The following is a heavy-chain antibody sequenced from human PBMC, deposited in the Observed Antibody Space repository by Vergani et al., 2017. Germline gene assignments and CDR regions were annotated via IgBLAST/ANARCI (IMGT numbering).Heavy chain of an antibody. CDR1: GYTFTSYG. D-gene: IGHD2-15*01. CDR3: ARGXYCSGGSCYSYFYYGMDV. V-gene: IGHV1-18*01. J-gene: IGHJ6*02. Sequence: QVQLVQSGAEVKKPGASVKVSCKASGYTFTSYGISWVRQAPGQGLEWMGWISAYNGNTNYAQNLQGRVTMTTDTSTSTAYMERRSLISDDTAVYYCARGXYCSGGSCYSYFYYGMDVWGQGTTVTVSS. CDR2: ISAYNGNT.